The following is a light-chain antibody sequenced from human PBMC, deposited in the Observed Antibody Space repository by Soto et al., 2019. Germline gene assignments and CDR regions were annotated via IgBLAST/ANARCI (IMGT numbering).Light chain of an antibody. Sequence: EIVMTQSPATLSVSPGERATLSCRASQSVTSNLAWYQQTPGQAPRLLIYGASTRATGTPARFSGSGSGTEFTLTISSLQSEDFAVYYCQQYNYWPPFTFGQGTRLEIK. V-gene: IGKV3-15*01. CDR1: QSVTSN. CDR3: QQYNYWPPFT. CDR2: GAS. J-gene: IGKJ5*01.